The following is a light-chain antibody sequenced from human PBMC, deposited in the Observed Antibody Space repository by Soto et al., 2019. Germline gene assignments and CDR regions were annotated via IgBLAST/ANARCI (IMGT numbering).Light chain of an antibody. CDR1: GNDVGAYNY. CDR3: CSYDGGYTYL. V-gene: IGLV2-11*01. Sequence: QSVLTQPRSVSGSPGQSVTISCTGTGNDVGAYNYVSWYQQHPGRPPKLLIYGVVRWPSGVPDRFSGSKSGNTASLTISGLQDEDQADYFCCSYDGGYTYLFGTGTKVTVL. J-gene: IGLJ1*01. CDR2: GVV.